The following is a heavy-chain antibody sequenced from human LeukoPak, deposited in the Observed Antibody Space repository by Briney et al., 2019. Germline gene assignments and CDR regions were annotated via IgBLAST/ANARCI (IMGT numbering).Heavy chain of an antibody. Sequence: ASVKVSCKASGYTFTSYGISWVRQAPGQGLEWMGWISAYNGNTNYAQKLQGRVTMTTDTSTSTAYMELRSLRSEDTAVYYCARRALAYCGGDCYWTYYYYGMDVWGQGTTVTVSS. CDR3: ARRALAYCGGDCYWTYYYYGMDV. D-gene: IGHD2-21*02. CDR2: ISAYNGNT. CDR1: GYTFTSYG. V-gene: IGHV1-18*01. J-gene: IGHJ6*02.